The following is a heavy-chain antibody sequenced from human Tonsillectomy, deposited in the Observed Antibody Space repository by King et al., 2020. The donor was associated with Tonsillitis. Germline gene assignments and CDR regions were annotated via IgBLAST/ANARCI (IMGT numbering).Heavy chain of an antibody. CDR3: ARGLYATSSEGDNFLN. J-gene: IGHJ1*01. Sequence: EVQLVESGGGLVKPGGSLRLSCEASGFIFSSHSMNWVRQAPGKGLEWVSSISSLGDYIYYADSLNGRFTISRDNARNSVFLQMSSLSADDTAVYYCARGLYATSSEGDNFLNWGQGTLVTVSS. CDR1: GFIFSSHS. CDR2: ISSLGDYI. D-gene: IGHD2-8*01. V-gene: IGHV3-21*01.